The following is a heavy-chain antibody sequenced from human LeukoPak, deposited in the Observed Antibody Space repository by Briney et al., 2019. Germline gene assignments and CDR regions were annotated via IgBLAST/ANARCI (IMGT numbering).Heavy chain of an antibody. J-gene: IGHJ3*01. Sequence: APVKSSCTAPGDASTAYYMHWVRQTPVERLEWMGWMNPNSGTNSAQKFQGRVTMTRDTSISTAYMELNSLRSDDTAVYYCARVGSGIDAFDFWGQGTMVTVSS. CDR1: GDASTAYY. CDR2: MNPNSGT. D-gene: IGHD1-26*01. V-gene: IGHV1-2*02. CDR3: ARVGSGIDAFDF.